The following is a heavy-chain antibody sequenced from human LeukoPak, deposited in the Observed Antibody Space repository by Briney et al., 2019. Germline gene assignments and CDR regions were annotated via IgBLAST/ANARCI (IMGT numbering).Heavy chain of an antibody. Sequence: GGSLRLSCAASGFTFSSYSMNWVRQAPGKGLEWVSSISSSSSYIYYADSVEGRFTISRDNAKNSLYLQMNSLRAEDTAVYYCARGVGYYDSSGYPDYWGQGTLVTVSS. J-gene: IGHJ4*02. CDR2: ISSSSSYI. CDR1: GFTFSSYS. CDR3: ARGVGYYDSSGYPDY. D-gene: IGHD3-22*01. V-gene: IGHV3-21*01.